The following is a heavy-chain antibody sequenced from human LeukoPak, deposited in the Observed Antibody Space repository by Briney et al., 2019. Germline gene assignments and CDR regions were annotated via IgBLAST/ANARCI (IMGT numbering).Heavy chain of an antibody. V-gene: IGHV1-69*13. Sequence: ASVTVSCKASGGTFSSYAISWVRQAPGQGLEWMGGIIPIFGTANYAQKFQGRVTITADESTSTAYMELSSLRSEDTAVYSCARGGVPAALYGMDVWGKGTTVTVSS. CDR2: IIPIFGTA. CDR1: GGTFSSYA. D-gene: IGHD2-2*01. J-gene: IGHJ6*04. CDR3: ARGGVPAALYGMDV.